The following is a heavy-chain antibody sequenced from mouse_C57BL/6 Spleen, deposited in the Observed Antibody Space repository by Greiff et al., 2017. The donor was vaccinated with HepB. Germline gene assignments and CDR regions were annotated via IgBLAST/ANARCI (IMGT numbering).Heavy chain of an antibody. V-gene: IGHV1-76*01. D-gene: IGHD2-12*01. CDR1: GYTFTDYY. CDR3: AREGYDDYAMDY. Sequence: VQLQQSGAELVRPGASVKLSCKASGYTFTDYYINWVKQRPGQGLEWIARIYPGSGNTYYNEKFKGKATLTAEKSSSTAYMQLSSLTSEDSAVYFCAREGYDDYAMDYWGQGTSVTVSS. J-gene: IGHJ4*01. CDR2: IYPGSGNT.